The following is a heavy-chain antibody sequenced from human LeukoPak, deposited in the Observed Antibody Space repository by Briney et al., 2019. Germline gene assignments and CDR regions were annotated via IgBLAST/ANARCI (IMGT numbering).Heavy chain of an antibody. D-gene: IGHD4-17*01. CDR3: ARDSGDYTQYYHYYMDV. J-gene: IGHJ6*03. CDR1: GFSFSDYY. V-gene: IGHV3-11*04. CDR2: ITSAGSTI. Sequence: NAGGSLRLSCAASGFSFSDYYMTWIRQAPGKGLEWVSYITSAGSTIYYADSVKGRFTISRDNAKKSLYLQMNSLRAEDTAVYYCARDSGDYTQYYHYYMDVWGKGTTVTVSS.